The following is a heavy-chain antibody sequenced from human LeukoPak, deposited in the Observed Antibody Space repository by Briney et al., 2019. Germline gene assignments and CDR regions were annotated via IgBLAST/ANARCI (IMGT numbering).Heavy chain of an antibody. D-gene: IGHD2-2*01. CDR2: INPNSGGT. Sequence: GASVTVSCKASGYTFTGYYMHWVRQAPGQGLEWMGWINPNSGGTNYAQKFQGRVTMTRDTSISTAYMELSRLRSDDTAVYYCARDHYCSSTSCYYRFDYWGQGTLVTVSS. V-gene: IGHV1-2*02. CDR3: ARDHYCSSTSCYYRFDY. CDR1: GYTFTGYY. J-gene: IGHJ4*02.